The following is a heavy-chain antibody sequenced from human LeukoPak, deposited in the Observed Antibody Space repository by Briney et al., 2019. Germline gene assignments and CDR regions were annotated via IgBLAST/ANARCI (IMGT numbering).Heavy chain of an antibody. CDR2: IYYSGST. CDR3: ARGGGDFWSPFDY. CDR1: GGSISSYY. V-gene: IGHV4-59*01. Sequence: SETLSLTCTVSGGSISSYYWSWIRQPPGKRLEWIGYIYYSGSTNYNPSLKSRVTISVDTSKNQFSLKLSSVTAADTAVYYCARGGGDFWSPFDYWGQGILVTVSS. D-gene: IGHD3-3*01. J-gene: IGHJ4*02.